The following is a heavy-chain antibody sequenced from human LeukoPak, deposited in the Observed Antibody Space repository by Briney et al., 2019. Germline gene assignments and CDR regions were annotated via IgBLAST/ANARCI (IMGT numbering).Heavy chain of an antibody. CDR1: GGSISSYY. J-gene: IGHJ4*02. D-gene: IGHD2-21*02. CDR3: ARGGYCGGDCYFYY. Sequence: SETLSLTCTVSGGSISSYYWSWIRQPAGKGLEWIGRIYTSGSTNYNPSPKSRVTISVDTSKNQFSLKLSSVTAADTAVYYCARGGYCGGDCYFYYWGQGTLVTVSS. V-gene: IGHV4-4*07. CDR2: IYTSGST.